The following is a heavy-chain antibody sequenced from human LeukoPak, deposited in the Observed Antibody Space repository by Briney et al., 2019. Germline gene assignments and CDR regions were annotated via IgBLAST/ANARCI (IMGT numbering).Heavy chain of an antibody. D-gene: IGHD5-18*01. CDR2: IYSGDST. CDR1: GFTISSNY. CDR3: ATDHYSYGYFDY. V-gene: IGHV3-53*01. Sequence: GVSLRLSCAASGFTISSNYMSWVRQAPGKGLEWVSLIYSGDSTYYADSVKGRFTISRDNSKNTLYLQMNSLRAEDTVVYYCATDHYSYGYFDYWGQGTLVTVSS. J-gene: IGHJ4*02.